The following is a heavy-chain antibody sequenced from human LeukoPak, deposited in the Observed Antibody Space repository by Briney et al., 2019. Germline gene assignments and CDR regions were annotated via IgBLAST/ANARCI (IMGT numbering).Heavy chain of an antibody. CDR3: ARYYGSGRDGDY. Sequence: SKTLSLTCTVSGGSISSYYWSWIRQPPGKGLEWIGSIFYDGSSDYNPSLKSRVTISVDTSKNKFSLKVNSVTAADTAVYFCARYYGSGRDGDYWGQGTLVTVSS. D-gene: IGHD3-10*01. V-gene: IGHV4-59*04. J-gene: IGHJ4*02. CDR1: GGSISSYY. CDR2: IFYDGSS.